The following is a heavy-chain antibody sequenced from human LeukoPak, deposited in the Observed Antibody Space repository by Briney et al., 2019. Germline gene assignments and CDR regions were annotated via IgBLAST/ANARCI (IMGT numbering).Heavy chain of an antibody. Sequence: GESLKISCKGSGYSFTSYWIGWVRQMPGKGLEWMGIIYPGDSDTRYSPSFQGQVTISADKSISTAYLQWSSLKASDTAMYYCARLGRDCSSTSCYAGHSYYYYMDVWGKGTTVTVSS. CDR3: ARLGRDCSSTSCYAGHSYYYYMDV. D-gene: IGHD2-2*01. CDR1: GYSFTSYW. V-gene: IGHV5-51*01. J-gene: IGHJ6*03. CDR2: IYPGDSDT.